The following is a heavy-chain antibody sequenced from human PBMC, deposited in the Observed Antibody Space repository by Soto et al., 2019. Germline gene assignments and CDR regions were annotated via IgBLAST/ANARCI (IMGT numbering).Heavy chain of an antibody. D-gene: IGHD2-2*01. Sequence: SVKVPCKAAGYPVTTYCIHRVRQAPGQRLEWMGLINARDGATKCSPNFQGRVTMTGDTSTTAVDMELSSLRSEDTAVYYCARGSPSSSRLGWLDPWGQGTQVTVSS. J-gene: IGHJ5*02. V-gene: IGHV1-3*01. CDR3: ARGSPSSSRLGWLDP. CDR1: GYPVTTYC. CDR2: INARDGAT.